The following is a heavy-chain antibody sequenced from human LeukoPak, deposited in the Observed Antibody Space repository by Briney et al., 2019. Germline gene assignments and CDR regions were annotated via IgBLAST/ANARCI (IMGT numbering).Heavy chain of an antibody. D-gene: IGHD5-18*01. CDR1: GFTFSSYG. Sequence: GGSLRLSCAASGFTFSSYGMHWVRQAPGKGLEWVAVISYDGSNKYYADSVKGRFTISRDNSKNTLYLQMNSLRAEDTAVYYCASYVDTVRYDAFDVWVQGTMVTVSS. CDR3: ASYVDTVRYDAFDV. J-gene: IGHJ3*01. V-gene: IGHV3-30*03. CDR2: ISYDGSNK.